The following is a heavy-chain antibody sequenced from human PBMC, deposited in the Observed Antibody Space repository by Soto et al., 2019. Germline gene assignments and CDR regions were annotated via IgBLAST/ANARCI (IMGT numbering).Heavy chain of an antibody. CDR1: GFTFTKAW. V-gene: IGHV3-15*01. Sequence: EVQLVESGGGLVEPGGSLRLSCAASGFTFTKAWMSWVRQAPGKGLEWVGRIKSKADGETMFYAAHVKGRFTVSRDDSKSTLYLQMSSLKTEDTALYYCTTDSRGLAAPSFDYWGQGTLVTVSS. CDR2: IKSKADGETM. D-gene: IGHD6-13*01. CDR3: TTDSRGLAAPSFDY. J-gene: IGHJ4*02.